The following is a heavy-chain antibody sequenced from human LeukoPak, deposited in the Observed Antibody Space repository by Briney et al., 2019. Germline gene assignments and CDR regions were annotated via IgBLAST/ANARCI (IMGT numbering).Heavy chain of an antibody. V-gene: IGHV3-30*03. D-gene: IGHD5-12*01. CDR1: GFTFSSYW. J-gene: IGHJ3*02. CDR3: AIEEVATNAFDI. CDR2: ISYDGSNK. Sequence: GGSLRLSCANSGFTFSSYWMSGVRQAPGKGLEWVAVISYDGSNKYYADSVKGRFTISRDNSKNTLYLQMNSLRAEDTAVYYCAIEEVATNAFDIWGQGTMVSVSS.